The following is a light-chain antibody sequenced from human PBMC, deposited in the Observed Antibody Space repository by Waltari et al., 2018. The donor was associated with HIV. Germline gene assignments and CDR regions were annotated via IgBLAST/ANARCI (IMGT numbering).Light chain of an antibody. CDR1: QGVGSY. Sequence: IQLTQSPSFLSAFVGDRVRITCRATQGVGSYLAWYQKKPGKAPNLLIYAVSVLQSGVPSRFSGSGSGTEVTLAISGLQPEDLATYYCQQLKTYPVTFGGGTKVDSK. V-gene: IGKV1-9*01. CDR3: QQLKTYPVT. CDR2: AVS. J-gene: IGKJ4*01.